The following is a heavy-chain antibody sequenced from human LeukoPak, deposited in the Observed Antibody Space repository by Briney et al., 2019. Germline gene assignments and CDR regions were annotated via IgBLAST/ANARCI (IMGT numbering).Heavy chain of an antibody. CDR3: ARGRTRSGWYGIDY. V-gene: IGHV4-38-2*02. D-gene: IGHD6-19*01. CDR1: GYSISSGYY. J-gene: IGHJ4*02. CDR2: IFHTGSA. Sequence: SETLSLTCNVSGYSISSGYYWGWIRQPPGKGLEYIGSIFHTGSADYNPSLKSRVTLSVDTSKNQFSLKLSSVTAADTAVYYCARGRTRSGWYGIDYWGQGTLVTVSS.